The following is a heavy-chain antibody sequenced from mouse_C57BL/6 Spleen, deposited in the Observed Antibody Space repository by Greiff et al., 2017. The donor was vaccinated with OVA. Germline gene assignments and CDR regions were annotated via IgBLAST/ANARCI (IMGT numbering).Heavy chain of an antibody. V-gene: IGHV1-69*01. J-gene: IGHJ1*03. D-gene: IGHD1-1*01. CDR2: IDPSDSYT. Sequence: QVQLQQPGAELVMPGASVKLSCKASGYTFTSYWMHWVKQRPGQGLEWIGEIDPSDSYTNYNQKFKGKSTLTVEKSSSTAYMQLSSLTSEDSAVYYCARWPYGSSYVWYFDVWGTGTTVTVSS. CDR3: ARWPYGSSYVWYFDV. CDR1: GYTFTSYW.